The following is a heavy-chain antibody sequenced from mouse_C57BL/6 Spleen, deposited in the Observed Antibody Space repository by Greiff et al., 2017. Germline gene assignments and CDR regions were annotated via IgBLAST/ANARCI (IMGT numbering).Heavy chain of an antibody. CDR2: INYDGSST. D-gene: IGHD1-1*01. V-gene: IGHV5-16*01. CDR3: ARESRAAVAGGYYFDY. J-gene: IGHJ2*01. CDR1: GFTFSDYY. Sequence: EVKLVESEGGLVQPGSSMKLSCTASGFTFSDYYMAWVRQVPEKGLEWVANINYDGSSTYYLDSLKSRFIISGDNAKNILYLQMSSLKSEDTATYYCARESRAAVAGGYYFDYWGQGTTLTVSS.